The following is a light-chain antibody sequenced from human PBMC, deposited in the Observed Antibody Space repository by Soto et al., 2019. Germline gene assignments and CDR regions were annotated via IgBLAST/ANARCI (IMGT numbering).Light chain of an antibody. CDR2: GAS. CDR1: QSVSCTY. Sequence: EIVLTQSPGTLSLSPGERATLSCMASQSVSCTYLAWYQQKPGQAPRLLMYGASSRATGIPDRFSGGGSGTDFTLTISRLEPEDFAVYYCQQYGSSPYTFGPGTKVDIK. J-gene: IGKJ3*01. CDR3: QQYGSSPYT. V-gene: IGKV3-20*01.